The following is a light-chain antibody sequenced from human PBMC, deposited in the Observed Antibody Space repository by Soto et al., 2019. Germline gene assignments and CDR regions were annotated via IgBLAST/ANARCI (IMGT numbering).Light chain of an antibody. CDR3: QQRSNWPPIT. J-gene: IGKJ5*01. CDR1: QSVSNNY. CDR2: GAS. Sequence: EIVLTQSPGTLSLSPGERATLSCRASQSVSNNYLAWYQQKPGQAPRLLIYGASNRAAGVPARFSGSGSGTDFTLTISSLEPEDAALYYCQQRSNWPPITFGQGTRLEIK. V-gene: IGKV3-11*01.